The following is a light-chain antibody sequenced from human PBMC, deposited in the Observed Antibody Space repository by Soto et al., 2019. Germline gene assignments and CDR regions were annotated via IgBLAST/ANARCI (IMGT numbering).Light chain of an antibody. V-gene: IGKV3-20*01. CDR3: QQFSSYPLT. Sequence: EIVLTQSPGTLSLSPGERATLSCRASQTVRNNYLAWYQQKPGQAPRLLIYDASSRATSIPDRFSGGGSGTDFTLTISRLEPEDFAVYYCQQFSSYPLTFGGGTKVDIK. CDR1: QTVRNNY. CDR2: DAS. J-gene: IGKJ4*01.